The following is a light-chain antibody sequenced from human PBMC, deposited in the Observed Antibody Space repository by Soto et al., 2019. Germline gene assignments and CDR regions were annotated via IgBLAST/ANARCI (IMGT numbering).Light chain of an antibody. Sequence: DIQMTQSPSSLSASVGDRVTITCRASQNIINYLNWYQQKPGKAPKLLIYAASSLQSGVPSRFSGSGSGTDFTLTISSLQPEDFATYYCQQSYSTPRTFGQGTKVDIK. J-gene: IGKJ1*01. CDR1: QNIINY. CDR2: AAS. V-gene: IGKV1-39*01. CDR3: QQSYSTPRT.